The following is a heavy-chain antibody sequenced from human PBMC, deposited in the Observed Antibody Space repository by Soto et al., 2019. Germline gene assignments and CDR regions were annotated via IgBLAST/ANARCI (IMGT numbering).Heavy chain of an antibody. CDR2: IGTAGDT. CDR1: GFTFSSYD. Sequence: GGSLRLSCAASGFTFSSYDMHWVRQATGKGLEWVSAIGTAGDTYYPGSVKGRFTISRENAKNSLYLQMNSLRAGDTAVYYCARASDRITIFGVVPTDAFDIWGQGXMVTV. V-gene: IGHV3-13*01. D-gene: IGHD3-3*01. CDR3: ARASDRITIFGVVPTDAFDI. J-gene: IGHJ3*02.